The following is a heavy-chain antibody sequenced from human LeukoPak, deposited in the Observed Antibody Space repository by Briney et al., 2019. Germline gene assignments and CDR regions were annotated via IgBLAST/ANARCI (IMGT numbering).Heavy chain of an antibody. Sequence: PSETLSLTCTVSGGSISSYYWSWIRQPPGKGLEWIGYIYHSGSTNYNPSLKSRVTISVDTSKNQFSLKLSSVTAADTAVYCCARAVAVFGTYYYMDVWGKGTTVTVSS. D-gene: IGHD6-19*01. J-gene: IGHJ6*03. CDR2: IYHSGST. V-gene: IGHV4-59*01. CDR3: ARAVAVFGTYYYMDV. CDR1: GGSISSYY.